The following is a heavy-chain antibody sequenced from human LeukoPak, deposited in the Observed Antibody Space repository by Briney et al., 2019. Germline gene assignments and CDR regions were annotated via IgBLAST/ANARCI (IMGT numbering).Heavy chain of an antibody. Sequence: SVKVSCKASGGTFSSYAISWVRQAPGQGLEWMGGIIPIFGTANYTQKFQGRVTITTDESTSPAYMELSSLRSEDTAVYYCASLSGGVVVVAAPFDYWGQGTLVTVSS. CDR1: GGTFSSYA. V-gene: IGHV1-69*05. CDR3: ASLSGGVVVVAAPFDY. D-gene: IGHD2-15*01. CDR2: IIPIFGTA. J-gene: IGHJ4*02.